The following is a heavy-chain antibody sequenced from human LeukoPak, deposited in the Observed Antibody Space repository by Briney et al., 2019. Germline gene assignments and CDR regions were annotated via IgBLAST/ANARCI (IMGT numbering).Heavy chain of an antibody. Sequence: GGSLRLFCAASGFTFSSYAMSWVRQAPGKGLEWVSAISGSGGSTYYADSVKGRFTISRDNSKNALFLQMNSLRVEDTAIYYCAKGATLLWFGELDYFDYWGQGTLVTVSS. J-gene: IGHJ4*02. CDR1: GFTFSSYA. CDR2: ISGSGGST. D-gene: IGHD3-10*01. CDR3: AKGATLLWFGELDYFDY. V-gene: IGHV3-23*01.